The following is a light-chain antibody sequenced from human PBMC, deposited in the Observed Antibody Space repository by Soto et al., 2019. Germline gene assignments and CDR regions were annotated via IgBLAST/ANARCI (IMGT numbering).Light chain of an antibody. CDR2: EVS. CDR1: SSDFGDYNY. CDR3: SSYAGSLYV. V-gene: IGLV2-8*01. J-gene: IGLJ1*01. Sequence: QSALTQPPSASGSPGQSVTISCTGTSSDFGDYNYVSWYQQHPGKAAKLMIYEVSKRASGVPDRFSGSKSGNTASLTVSGLQAEDEADYYCSSYAGSLYVFGTGTKLTVL.